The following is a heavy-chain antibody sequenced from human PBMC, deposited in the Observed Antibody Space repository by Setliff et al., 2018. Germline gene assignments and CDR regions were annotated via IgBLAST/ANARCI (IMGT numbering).Heavy chain of an antibody. V-gene: IGHV3-11*06. CDR1: GFTFSDYY. CDR2: ISSSSSSYT. D-gene: IGHD3-10*01. CDR3: AGYQGSGSNYKVVNWFDP. J-gene: IGHJ5*02. Sequence: PGGSLRLSCAASGFTFSDYYMSWIRQAPGKGLEWVSYISSSSSSYTNYADSVKGRFTISRDNAKNSLYLQMNSLRAEDTAVYYCAGYQGSGSNYKVVNWFDPWGQGTLVTVSS.